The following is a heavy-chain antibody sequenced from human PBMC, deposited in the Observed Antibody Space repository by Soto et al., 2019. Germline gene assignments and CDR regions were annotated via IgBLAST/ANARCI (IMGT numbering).Heavy chain of an antibody. CDR2: ISYDGSNK. Sequence: QVQLVESGGGVVQPGRSLRLSCAASGFTFSSCGMHWVRQAPGKGLEWVAVISYDGSNKYYVDSVKGRFTISRDNSKNTLYLQMNSLRAEDTAVYYCALPPYGSSSWYGYFQHRGQGTLVTVSS. CDR1: GFTFSSCG. J-gene: IGHJ1*01. D-gene: IGHD6-13*01. CDR3: ALPPYGSSSWYGYFQH. V-gene: IGHV3-30*03.